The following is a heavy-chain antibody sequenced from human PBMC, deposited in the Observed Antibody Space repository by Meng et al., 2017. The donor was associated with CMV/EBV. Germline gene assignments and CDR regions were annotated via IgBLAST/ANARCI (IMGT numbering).Heavy chain of an antibody. CDR2: INPSGGST. D-gene: IGHD3-22*01. CDR1: GYTFTGYY. J-gene: IGHJ6*02. Sequence: ASVKVSCKASGYTFTGYYMHWVRQAPGQGLEWMGIINPSGGSTSYAQKFQGRVTMTRDTSTSTVYMELSSLRSEDTAVYYCARGGYYDSSGYYSGMDVWGQGTTVTVSS. CDR3: ARGGYYDSSGYYSGMDV. V-gene: IGHV1-46*01.